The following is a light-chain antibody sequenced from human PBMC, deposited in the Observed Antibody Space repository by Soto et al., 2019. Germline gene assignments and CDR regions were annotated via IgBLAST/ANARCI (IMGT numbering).Light chain of an antibody. V-gene: IGKV3-20*01. CDR1: QSVGSSY. Sequence: ESVLTQSPGTLSLSRGERATLSCRASQSVGSSYLAWYQQKPGQAPRLLIFGASSRAAGIPDRFSGSGSGTDFTLTISRLEPEDFEVYYCQEYGGSPGTFGQGSKVEIK. J-gene: IGKJ1*01. CDR2: GAS. CDR3: QEYGGSPGT.